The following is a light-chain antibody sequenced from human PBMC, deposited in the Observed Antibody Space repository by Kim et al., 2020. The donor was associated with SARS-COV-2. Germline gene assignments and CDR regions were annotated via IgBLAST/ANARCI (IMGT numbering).Light chain of an antibody. CDR3: QQYKSYPWT. V-gene: IGKV1-5*03. CDR2: KAS. J-gene: IGKJ1*01. CDR1: RNIATW. Sequence: SASIGDRVTITCRASRNIATWVAWYQQKPGEAPRLLIYKASNLKSGVPSRFSGSGSGTEFTLTTDSLQADDLATYDCQQYKSYPWTFGQGTKVEI.